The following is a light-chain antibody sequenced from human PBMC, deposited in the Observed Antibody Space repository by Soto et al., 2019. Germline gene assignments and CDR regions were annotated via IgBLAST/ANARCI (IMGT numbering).Light chain of an antibody. CDR1: SSNIGAGYD. J-gene: IGLJ1*01. Sequence: QSVLTQPPSVSGAPGQGVIISCTGSSSNIGAGYDVHWYQQLPRTAPKLLIYSSVNRPSGVPDRFSASKSGTSASLAITGLRPEDEADYYCQSYYSRLNGYVFGTGTQLTVL. CDR2: SSV. CDR3: QSYYSRLNGYV. V-gene: IGLV1-40*01.